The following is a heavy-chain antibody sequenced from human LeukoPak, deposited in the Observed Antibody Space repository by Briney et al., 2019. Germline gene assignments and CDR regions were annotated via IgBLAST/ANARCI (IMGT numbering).Heavy chain of an antibody. Sequence: GGSLRLSCAASGFTFSSYWMHWVRQAPGKGLEGVTFIRYDATKKYYADSVKGRFTISRDNSKNTLYLQMNSLRLEDTAVYYCAKDRVDYGGIDYWGQGTLVSVSS. V-gene: IGHV3-30*02. CDR3: AKDRVDYGGIDY. J-gene: IGHJ4*02. CDR1: GFTFSSYW. CDR2: IRYDATKK. D-gene: IGHD4-23*01.